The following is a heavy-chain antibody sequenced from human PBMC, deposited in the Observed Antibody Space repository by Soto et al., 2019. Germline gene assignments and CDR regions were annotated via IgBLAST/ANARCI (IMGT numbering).Heavy chain of an antibody. D-gene: IGHD3-22*01. Sequence: QVQLVQSGAEVQKPGASVKVSCKASGYTFTSYGISWVRQAPGQCLERRGWNSAYNGNTNYAHNLQGRVTMTTDTSTSTAYMELRSLRSDDTAMYYCARSQNYYDSIGLCDYWGQGTLVTVSS. J-gene: IGHJ4*02. CDR1: GYTFTSYG. CDR2: NSAYNGNT. V-gene: IGHV1-18*01. CDR3: ARSQNYYDSIGLCDY.